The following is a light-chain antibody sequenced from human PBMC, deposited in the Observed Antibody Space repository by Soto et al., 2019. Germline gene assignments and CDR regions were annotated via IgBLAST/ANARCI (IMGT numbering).Light chain of an antibody. CDR1: ESVLDD. J-gene: IGKJ1*01. V-gene: IGKV3-15*01. Sequence: ELVLKQSAVTLSAYPGERTNLSCRASESVLDDLSWFQQRPGQSPRLLIYGPATRATGIPGRFRGSGAGTEFTLTTTSLQSEDFAVYYCQQYYKWPQWTIGQGTKVDI. CDR3: QQYYKWPQWT. CDR2: GPA.